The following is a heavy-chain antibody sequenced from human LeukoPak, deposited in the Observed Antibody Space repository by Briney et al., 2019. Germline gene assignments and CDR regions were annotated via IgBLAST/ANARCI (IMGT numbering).Heavy chain of an antibody. CDR2: IRGGGGSA. CDR3: AKGSDIVVVPADFDY. V-gene: IGHV3-23*01. CDR1: GFTFSAYA. J-gene: IGHJ4*02. D-gene: IGHD2-2*01. Sequence: PGGSLRLSCTASGFTFSAYAMMWVRQAPGKGPEWVSAIRGGGGSAFYADSVKGRFTISRDNSKNTLYLQMNSLRAEDTAVYYCAKGSDIVVVPADFDYWGQGTLVTVSS.